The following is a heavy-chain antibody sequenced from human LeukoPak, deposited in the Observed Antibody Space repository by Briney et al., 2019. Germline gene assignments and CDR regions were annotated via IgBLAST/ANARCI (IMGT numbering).Heavy chain of an antibody. CDR3: ARSGYTGAPYYFDA. J-gene: IGHJ5*02. D-gene: IGHD6-13*01. CDR2: IYPGDSDT. Sequence: GESLKISCKGSGYSLTNYWIGWVRQMPGKGLEGMGIIYPGDSDTTYSPSFQGQVTISADKSISTAYLQWSSLKASDTAMYYCARSGYTGAPYYFDAWGQGTLVTVSS. V-gene: IGHV5-51*01. CDR1: GYSLTNYW.